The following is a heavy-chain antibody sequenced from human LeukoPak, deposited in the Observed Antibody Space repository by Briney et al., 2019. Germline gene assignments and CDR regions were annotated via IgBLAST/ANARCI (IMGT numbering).Heavy chain of an antibody. J-gene: IGHJ4*02. CDR3: ARESMAVGASYFDY. Sequence: GGSLRLSCAASGFTFNSYSMNWVRQAPGKGLEWLSSISRSSTYIYYVDSVEGRFTSSRDNAKSSLFLQMNSLRAEDTAVYYCARESMAVGASYFDYWGKGTLVTVSS. CDR2: ISRSSTYI. CDR1: GFTFNSYS. D-gene: IGHD2-15*01. V-gene: IGHV3-21*01.